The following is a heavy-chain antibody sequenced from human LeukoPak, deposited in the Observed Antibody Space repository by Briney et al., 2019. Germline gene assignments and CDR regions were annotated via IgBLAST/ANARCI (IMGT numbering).Heavy chain of an antibody. V-gene: IGHV4-59*08. D-gene: IGHD2-15*01. CDR3: AGHGYCSGGTCWVN. Sequence: SETLSLTCTVSGGPISSYYWSWIRQPPGKGLQWIGYSYYSGTTKYNPSLNSRVTILVDPSKKQFSLKLGSVTGPDTAVHSFAGHGYCSGGTCWVNWGQGTLVSVSS. CDR1: GGPISSYY. J-gene: IGHJ4*02. CDR2: SYYSGTT.